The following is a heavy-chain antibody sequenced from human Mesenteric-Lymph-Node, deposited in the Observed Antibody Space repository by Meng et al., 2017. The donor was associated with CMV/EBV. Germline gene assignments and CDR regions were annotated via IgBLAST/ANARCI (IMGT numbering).Heavy chain of an antibody. V-gene: IGHV4-34*01. J-gene: IGHJ4*02. CDR2: INHSGST. D-gene: IGHD3-9*01. CDR1: GESFSGYY. CDR3: ARGSSYDILTGYFDY. Sequence: QVQLRQWGAGRCKPSETLSVTCAVYGESFSGYYWNWIRQSPEKGLEWIGEINHSGSTTYNPSFTSRIIISVDTSTNQISLNMSSVTAADTAVYYCARGSSYDILTGYFDYWGQGALVTVSS.